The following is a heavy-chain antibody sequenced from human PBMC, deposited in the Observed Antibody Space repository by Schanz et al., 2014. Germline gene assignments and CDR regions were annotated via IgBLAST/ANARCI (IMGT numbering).Heavy chain of an antibody. Sequence: EVQLVESGGGLVKPGGSLRLSCAASGFTFSDSWMHWVRQAPGKGLVWVSRTSNDGSFTTFADSVKGRFTISRDNSKNTLYLQMNSLRAEDTAVYYCARDRQQLVGRIGYYYGMDVWGQGTTVTVSS. D-gene: IGHD6-13*01. V-gene: IGHV3-74*01. CDR2: TSNDGSFT. J-gene: IGHJ6*02. CDR1: GFTFSDSW. CDR3: ARDRQQLVGRIGYYYGMDV.